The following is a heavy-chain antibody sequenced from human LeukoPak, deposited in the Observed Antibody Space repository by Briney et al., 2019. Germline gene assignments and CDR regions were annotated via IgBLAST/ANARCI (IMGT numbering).Heavy chain of an antibody. CDR2: IYYSGST. J-gene: IGHJ6*02. CDR3: ARDSTSYYYGMDV. Sequence: PSETLSLTCTVSGGSISSGGYYWSWIRQHPGKGLEWIGYIYYSGSTYYKPSLKSRVTISVDTSKNQFSLKLSSVTAADTAVYYCARDSTSYYYGMDVWGQGTSVTVSS. CDR1: GGSISSGGYY. V-gene: IGHV4-31*03.